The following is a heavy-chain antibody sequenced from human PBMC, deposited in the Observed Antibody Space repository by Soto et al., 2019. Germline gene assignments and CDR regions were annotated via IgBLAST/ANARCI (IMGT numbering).Heavy chain of an antibody. CDR3: ARAPSGWKRDRGMDV. J-gene: IGHJ6*02. CDR2: ISSSSSTI. CDR1: GFTFSSYS. Sequence: GGSLRLSSAASGFTFSSYSMNWVRQAPGKGLEWVSYISSSSSTIYYADSVKGRFTISRDNAKNSLYLQMNSLRDEDTAVYYCARAPSGWKRDRGMDVWGQGTMVTVSS. V-gene: IGHV3-48*02. D-gene: IGHD3-10*01.